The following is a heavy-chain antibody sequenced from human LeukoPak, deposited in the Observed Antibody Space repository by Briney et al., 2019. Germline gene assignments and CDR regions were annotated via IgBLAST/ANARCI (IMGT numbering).Heavy chain of an antibody. J-gene: IGHJ4*02. D-gene: IGHD1-14*01. V-gene: IGHV3-30-3*01. CDR1: GLTFSSYA. Sequence: GGSLRLSCATSGLTFSSYAMSWVRQAPGMGLEWVAVISYDGSNKNYADSVTGRFTISRDNSKNTLYLQMNSLRAEDTAVYYCARDNNGDSWGQGTLVTVSS. CDR3: ARDNNGDS. CDR2: ISYDGSNK.